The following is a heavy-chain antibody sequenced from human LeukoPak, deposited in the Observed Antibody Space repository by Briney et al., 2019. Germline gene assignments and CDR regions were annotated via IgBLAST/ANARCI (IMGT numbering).Heavy chain of an antibody. CDR3: AEDIAAVGGLAP. D-gene: IGHD6-19*01. V-gene: IGHV4-34*01. CDR2: INHSGST. J-gene: IGHJ5*02. CDR1: GGSFSGYY. Sequence: SETLSLTCAVYGGSFSGYYWSWIRQPPGKGLEWIGEINHSGSTNYNPSLKSRVTISVDTSKNQFSLKLSPVTAADTGVYYCAEDIAAVGGLAPWGKGTL.